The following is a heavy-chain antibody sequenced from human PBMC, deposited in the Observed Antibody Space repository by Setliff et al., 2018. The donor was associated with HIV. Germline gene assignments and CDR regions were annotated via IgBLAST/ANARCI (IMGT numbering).Heavy chain of an antibody. CDR2: IYYSGST. CDR1: GGSISSGGYY. D-gene: IGHD3-22*01. J-gene: IGHJ4*01. Sequence: PSETLSLTCTVSGGSISSGGYYWGWIRQPPGKGLEWIGSIYYSGSTYYNTSLKSRVTISVDTSKNQFSLKLSSVTAADTAVYYCARLMHYYDSFWVLWRENYFDSWGRGTLVTVSS. CDR3: ARLMHYYDSFWVLWRENYFDS. V-gene: IGHV4-39*01.